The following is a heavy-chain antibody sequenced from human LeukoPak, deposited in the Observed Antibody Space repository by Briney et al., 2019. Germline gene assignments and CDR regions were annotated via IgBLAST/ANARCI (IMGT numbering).Heavy chain of an antibody. D-gene: IGHD4-11*01. CDR1: GFTFSSYA. V-gene: IGHV3-30*02. J-gene: IGHJ4*02. CDR2: IRYDGSNK. CDR3: AKESIYSNYLDY. Sequence: PGGSLRLSCAASGFTFSSYAMNWVRQAPGKGLEWVAFIRYDGSNKYYADSVKGRFTISRDNSKNTLYLQMNSLRAEDTAVYYCAKESIYSNYLDYWGQGTLVTVSS.